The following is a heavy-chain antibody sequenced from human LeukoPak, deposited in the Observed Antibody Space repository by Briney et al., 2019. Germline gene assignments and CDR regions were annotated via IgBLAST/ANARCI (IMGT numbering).Heavy chain of an antibody. CDR3: ASSGYKSRPY. V-gene: IGHV3-66*01. CDR1: GFTVSSNY. Sequence: QSGGSLRLSCAASGFTVSSNYMSWVRQAPGKGLEWVSVIYSGASTYYADSVKGRFTISRDNSKNTLYLQMNSLRAEDTAVYYCASSGYKSRPYWGQGTLVTVSS. CDR2: IYSGAST. D-gene: IGHD6-25*01. J-gene: IGHJ4*02.